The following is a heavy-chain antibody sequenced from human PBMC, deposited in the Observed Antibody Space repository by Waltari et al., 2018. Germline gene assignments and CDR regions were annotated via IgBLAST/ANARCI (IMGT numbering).Heavy chain of an antibody. CDR3: AKDQPYDSSGYYYDLLDY. CDR2: ISGSGGSS. CDR1: GFTFSSYA. J-gene: IGHJ4*02. Sequence: EVQLLESGGGLVQPGGSLRLSCAASGFTFSSYAMSWVRQAPGKGLEWVSAISGSGGSSYYAASVEGRFTISRDNSKNTLYLQMNSRRAEDTAVYYCAKDQPYDSSGYYYDLLDYWGQGTLVTVSS. V-gene: IGHV3-23*01. D-gene: IGHD3-22*01.